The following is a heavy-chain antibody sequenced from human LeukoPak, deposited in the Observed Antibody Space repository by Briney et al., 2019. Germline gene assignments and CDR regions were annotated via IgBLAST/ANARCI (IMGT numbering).Heavy chain of an antibody. D-gene: IGHD1-26*01. V-gene: IGHV4-59*12. CDR3: ARATHSGSLAPFDF. CDR1: GGSFSSYY. J-gene: IGHJ4*02. CDR2: IYYSGST. Sequence: PSETLSLTCAVYGGSFSSYYWSWIRQPPGKGLEWIGYIYYSGSTNYNPSLKSRVTMSVDTSKNQFSLKLSSVTAADTAVYYCARATHSGSLAPFDFWGQGTLVTVSS.